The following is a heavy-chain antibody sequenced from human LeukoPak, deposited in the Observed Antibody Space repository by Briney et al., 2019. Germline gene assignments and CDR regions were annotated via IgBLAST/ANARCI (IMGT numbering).Heavy chain of an antibody. CDR2: IIPIFGTA. CDR3: ARDHGYCSSTSCYFDY. Sequence: GASVKVSCKASGGTFSSYAISWVRQAPGQGLEWMGGIIPIFGTANYAQKFQGRDTITADESTSTAYMELSSLRSEDTAVYYCARDHGYCSSTSCYFDYWGQGTLVTVSS. D-gene: IGHD2-2*01. V-gene: IGHV1-69*13. J-gene: IGHJ4*02. CDR1: GGTFSSYA.